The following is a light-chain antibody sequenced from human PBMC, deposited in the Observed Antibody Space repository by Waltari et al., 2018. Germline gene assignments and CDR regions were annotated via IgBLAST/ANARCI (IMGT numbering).Light chain of an antibody. V-gene: IGKV1-5*03. J-gene: IGKJ4*01. Sequence: DIQMTQSPSSLSASVGDRVTITCRASQGIGIWLAWYQQKPGKAPKFLIYKASSLESAVPSRFSCSGSATDFTLTIISLQPEDFATYYCQQYNSAPATFGGGTKVEIK. CDR3: QQYNSAPAT. CDR2: KAS. CDR1: QGIGIW.